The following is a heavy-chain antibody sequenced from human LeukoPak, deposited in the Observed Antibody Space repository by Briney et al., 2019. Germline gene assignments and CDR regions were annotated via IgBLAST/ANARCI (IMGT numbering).Heavy chain of an antibody. CDR3: ARDLGPAYYYYGMDV. CDR1: GFTFSSYW. J-gene: IGHJ6*02. Sequence: GGFLRLSCAASGFTFSSYWMSWVRQAPGKGLEWVANIKQDGSEKYYVDSVKGRFTISRDNAKNSLYLQMNSLRAEDTAVYYCARDLGPAYYYYGMDVWGQGTTVTVSS. V-gene: IGHV3-7*01. D-gene: IGHD3/OR15-3a*01. CDR2: IKQDGSEK.